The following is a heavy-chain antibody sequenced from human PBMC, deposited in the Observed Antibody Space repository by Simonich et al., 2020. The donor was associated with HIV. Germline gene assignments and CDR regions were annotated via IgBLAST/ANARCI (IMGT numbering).Heavy chain of an antibody. CDR3: ARGSPQDPYYYYYYMDV. CDR1: GYTFTSYA. V-gene: IGHV1-69*01. J-gene: IGHJ6*03. D-gene: IGHD2-15*01. CDR2: IIPIFGTA. Sequence: QVQLVQSGSELKKPGASVKVSCKASGYTFTSYAMNWVRQAPGQGLEWMGGIIPIFGTANYAQKFQGGVTITADESTSTAYMELRSLRSDDTAVYYCARGSPQDPYYYYYYMDVWGKGTTVTVSS.